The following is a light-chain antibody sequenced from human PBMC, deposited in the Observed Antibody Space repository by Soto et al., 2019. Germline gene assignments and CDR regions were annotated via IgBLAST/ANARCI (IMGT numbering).Light chain of an antibody. CDR3: QQYYSYLIT. Sequence: AIRMTQSPSSFSASTGDRVTITCRASQSISSYLAWYQQKPGKAPKLLIYAASTLQSGVPSRFSGSGSGTDFTLTISCLQSEDFATYYCQQYYSYLITFGQGTRLEI. J-gene: IGKJ5*01. CDR2: AAS. CDR1: QSISSY. V-gene: IGKV1-8*01.